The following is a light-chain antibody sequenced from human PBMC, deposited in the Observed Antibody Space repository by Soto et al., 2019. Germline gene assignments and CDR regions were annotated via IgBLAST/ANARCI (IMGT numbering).Light chain of an antibody. Sequence: EIVMTQSPATLSLSPGERATLSCRASQSVTKYLAWYQQKPGQPPRLLIYGASTRATGIPARFSGSGSGTDFTLTISSLEPEDFAVYYCQQHSNWPLTFGGGTKVDIK. CDR1: QSVTKY. V-gene: IGKV3-11*01. CDR3: QQHSNWPLT. J-gene: IGKJ4*01. CDR2: GAS.